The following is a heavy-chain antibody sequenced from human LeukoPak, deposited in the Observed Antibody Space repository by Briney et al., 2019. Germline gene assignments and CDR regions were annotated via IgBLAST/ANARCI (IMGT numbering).Heavy chain of an antibody. CDR2: ISAYNGTT. V-gene: IGHV1-18*03. CDR3: AREGASGSFDY. CDR1: GYTFTNYG. D-gene: IGHD1-26*01. J-gene: IGHJ4*02. Sequence: GASVKVSCKASGYTFTNYGISWVRQAPGQGLEWMGWISAYNGTTNYAQKLQGRVTITRDTSASTAYMELSSLRSEDMAVYYCAREGASGSFDYWGQGTLVTVSS.